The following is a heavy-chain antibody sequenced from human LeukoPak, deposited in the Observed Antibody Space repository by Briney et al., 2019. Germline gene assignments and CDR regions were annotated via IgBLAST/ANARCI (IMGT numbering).Heavy chain of an antibody. D-gene: IGHD5-12*01. CDR3: AREHGYDGPYNWFDP. V-gene: IGHV3-30*04. CDR1: GFTFSSYA. Sequence: GRSLRLSCAAPGFTFSSYAMHWVRQAPGKGLEWVAVISYDGSNKYYADSVKGRFTISRDNSKNTLYLQMNSLRAEDTAVYYCAREHGYDGPYNWFDPWGQGTLVTVSS. CDR2: ISYDGSNK. J-gene: IGHJ5*02.